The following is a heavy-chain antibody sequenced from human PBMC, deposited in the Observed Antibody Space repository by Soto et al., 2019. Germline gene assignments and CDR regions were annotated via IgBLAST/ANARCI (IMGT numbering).Heavy chain of an antibody. CDR2: ISYDGSNK. J-gene: IGHJ4*02. V-gene: IGHV3-30*18. CDR1: GFTFSSYG. CDR3: AKLVVTAITDY. D-gene: IGHD2-21*02. Sequence: QVQLVESGGGVVQPGRSLRLSCAASGFTFSSYGMHWVRQAPGKGLEWVAVISYDGSNKYYADSVKGRFTISRDNSKNTLYLQMNSLRAEETAVYYCAKLVVTAITDYWGQGTLVTVSS.